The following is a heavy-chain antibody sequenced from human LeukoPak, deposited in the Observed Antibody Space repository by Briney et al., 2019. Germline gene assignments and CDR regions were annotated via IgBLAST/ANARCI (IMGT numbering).Heavy chain of an antibody. V-gene: IGHV3-23*01. CDR1: GFAIGSEA. D-gene: IGHD1-14*01. J-gene: IGHJ4*02. CDR3: AKSRSGSANRALQIFDN. Sequence: GGSLRLSCAVSGFAIGSEAMSWVRQSPARGLAWVASISPGGGTTYYADYVKGRFTISRDNSNNSLFVQMNSLRAEDTAVYFCAKSRSGSANRALQIFDNWGQGTLVTVSS. CDR2: ISPGGGTT.